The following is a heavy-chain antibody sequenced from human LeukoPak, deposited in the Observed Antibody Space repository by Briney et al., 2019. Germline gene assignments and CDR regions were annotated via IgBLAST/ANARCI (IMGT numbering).Heavy chain of an antibody. D-gene: IGHD5-24*01. CDR1: GGSISSYY. V-gene: IGHV4-59*08. J-gene: IGHJ4*02. Sequence: SETLSLICTVSGGSISSYYWSWIRQPPGKGLEWIGYIYYSGSTNYNPSLKSRVTISVDTSKNQFSLKLSSVTAADTAVYYCARSTGRWLQLTYFDYWGQGTLVTVSS. CDR3: ARSTGRWLQLTYFDY. CDR2: IYYSGST.